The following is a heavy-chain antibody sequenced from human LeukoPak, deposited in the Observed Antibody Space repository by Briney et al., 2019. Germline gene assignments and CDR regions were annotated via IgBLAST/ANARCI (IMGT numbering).Heavy chain of an antibody. CDR1: GFTFSSYW. J-gene: IGHJ6*03. V-gene: IGHV3-23*01. CDR3: TKKPHYGDYWYYYYMDV. Sequence: GGSLRLSCAASGFTFSSYWMHWVRQAPGKGLEWVSAISGSGGSTYYADSVKGRFTISRDNSKNTLYLQMNSLRAEDTAIYYCTKKPHYGDYWYYYYMDVWGKGTTVTVSS. D-gene: IGHD4-17*01. CDR2: ISGSGGST.